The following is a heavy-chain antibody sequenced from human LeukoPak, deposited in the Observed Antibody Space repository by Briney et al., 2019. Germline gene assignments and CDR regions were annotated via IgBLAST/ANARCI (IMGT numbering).Heavy chain of an antibody. D-gene: IGHD6-13*01. V-gene: IGHV4-39*07. J-gene: IGHJ4*02. CDR2: IYYSGST. CDR3: ARRPYTSSWYETGPFDY. CDR1: GGSISSSSYY. Sequence: SETLSLTCTVPGGSISSSSYYWGWIRQPPAKGLEWIGSIYYSGSTYYNPSHKSRVTISVDTSKNHFSLKMTSVTAADTAVYYCARRPYTSSWYETGPFDYWGQGTLVTVSS.